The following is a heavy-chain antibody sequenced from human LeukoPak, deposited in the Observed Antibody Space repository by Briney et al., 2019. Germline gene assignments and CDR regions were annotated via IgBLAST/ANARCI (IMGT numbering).Heavy chain of an antibody. V-gene: IGHV4-59*08. D-gene: IGHD5-12*01. Sequence: SETLSLTCTVSGGSIFRYHWSWIRQPPGRGLEWIGYVFSSGDIKYNPSLESRVALSVDASKNQFSLRLTSVTATDTAVYYCARGYSGYGIHFDYWGPGTLVAVSS. CDR1: GGSIFRYH. J-gene: IGHJ4*02. CDR3: ARGYSGYGIHFDY. CDR2: VFSSGDI.